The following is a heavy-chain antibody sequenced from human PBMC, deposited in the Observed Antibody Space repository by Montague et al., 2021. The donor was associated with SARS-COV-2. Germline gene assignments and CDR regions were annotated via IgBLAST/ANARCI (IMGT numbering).Heavy chain of an antibody. Sequence: SETLSLTCTVSGGSISNYYWSWIRQPPGRGLEWIGYIYYSGSTDXSPSLKSRVTISLDTSTNQSSLKVTSVTAADTAVYYCARGGGYYNYGLDVWGPGTTVTVSS. D-gene: IGHD3-22*01. CDR3: ARGGGYYNYGLDV. V-gene: IGHV4-59*01. J-gene: IGHJ6*02. CDR1: GGSISNYY. CDR2: IYYSGST.